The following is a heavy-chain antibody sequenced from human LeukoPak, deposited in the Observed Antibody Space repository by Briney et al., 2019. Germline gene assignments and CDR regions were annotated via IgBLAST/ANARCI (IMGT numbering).Heavy chain of an antibody. V-gene: IGHV4-4*07. D-gene: IGHD4-17*01. CDR1: GGSITGFF. J-gene: IGHJ3*02. Sequence: PSETLSLTCAVSGGSITGFFWTWIRQPAGEGLQYIGRIFSSGGANYNPSLQSRVAMSVDTSQNLFSLKLTSVTAADTAVYYCARDLVTVTKGFDIWGQGTMVSVSS. CDR3: ARDLVTVTKGFDI. CDR2: IFSSGGA.